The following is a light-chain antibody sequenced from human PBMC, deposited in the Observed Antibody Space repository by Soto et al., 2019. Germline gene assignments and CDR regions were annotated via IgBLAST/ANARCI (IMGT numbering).Light chain of an antibody. CDR3: GTWDSSLSAGYV. J-gene: IGLJ1*01. CDR1: SSNIGTNY. Sequence: QSVLTQPPSVSAAPGQKVTISCSGGSSNIGTNYVSWYQQLPGTAPKLLIYDNDQRPSGIPDRFSGSKSGTSATLGITGLQTGDEADYYCGTWDSSLSAGYVFGIGTKVTVL. CDR2: DND. V-gene: IGLV1-51*01.